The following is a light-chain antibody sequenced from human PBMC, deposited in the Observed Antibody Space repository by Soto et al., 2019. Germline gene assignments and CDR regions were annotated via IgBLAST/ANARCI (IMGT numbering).Light chain of an antibody. J-gene: IGLJ1*01. Sequence: QSVLTQPASVSGSPGQSITISCTGTSSDVGGYNYVSWYQQHPGKAPKLMIYDVSNRPSGVSNRFSGSKSGNTVSLTISGLQAEDEADYYCSSYTSRSTLGVFGTGTKVTVL. CDR2: DVS. V-gene: IGLV2-14*01. CDR3: SSYTSRSTLGV. CDR1: SSDVGGYNY.